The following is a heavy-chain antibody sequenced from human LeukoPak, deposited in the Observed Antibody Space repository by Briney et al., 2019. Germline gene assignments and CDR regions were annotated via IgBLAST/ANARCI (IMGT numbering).Heavy chain of an antibody. CDR3: AKDLEGDYARGGYFNL. J-gene: IGHJ2*01. CDR1: GFTLSSYA. CDR2: ISGSADNT. V-gene: IGHV3-23*01. Sequence: HPGGSLRLSCTASGFTLSSYAMSWVRQAPGEGLEWVSTISGSADNTNYAEAVKGRFTISRDNSKNTMYLQMNSLRAEDTAVYYCAKDLEGDYARGGYFNLWGRGTLVTVSS. D-gene: IGHD4-17*01.